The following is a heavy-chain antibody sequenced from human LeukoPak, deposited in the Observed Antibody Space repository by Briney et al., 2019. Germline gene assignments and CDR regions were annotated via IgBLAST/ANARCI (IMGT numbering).Heavy chain of an antibody. CDR1: GGTFSSYA. Sequence: GASVKVSCKASGGTFSSYAISWVRQAPGQGLEWMGGIIPIFGTANYAQKFQGRVTITAYESTSTAYMELSSLRSEDTAVYYCAREGPGYDFDYWGQGTLVTVSS. J-gene: IGHJ4*02. V-gene: IGHV1-69*01. CDR2: IIPIFGTA. D-gene: IGHD5-12*01. CDR3: AREGPGYDFDY.